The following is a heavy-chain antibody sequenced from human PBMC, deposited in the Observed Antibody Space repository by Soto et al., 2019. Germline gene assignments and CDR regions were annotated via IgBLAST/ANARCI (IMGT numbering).Heavy chain of an antibody. D-gene: IGHD3-3*01. Sequence: EVQLVESGGGLVQPGGSLRLSCAASGFTFSSYWMSWVRQAPGKGLEWVANIKQDGSEKYYVDSVKGRFTISRDNAKNSLYLQMNILRAEDTAVYNCATQPVNYDFWSGYRDYWGQGTLVTVSS. CDR3: ATQPVNYDFWSGYRDY. CDR2: IKQDGSEK. V-gene: IGHV3-7*01. J-gene: IGHJ4*02. CDR1: GFTFSSYW.